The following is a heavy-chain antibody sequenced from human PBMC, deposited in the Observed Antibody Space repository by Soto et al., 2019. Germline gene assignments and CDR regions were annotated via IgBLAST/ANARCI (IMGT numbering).Heavy chain of an antibody. D-gene: IGHD6-13*01. CDR1: GGSIRSSSYY. V-gene: IGHV4-39*01. CDR2: IYYSGST. Sequence: PSETLSLTCTDSGGSIRSSSYYWSWIRQPPGKGLEWIGSIYYSGSTYYNPSLKSRVTISVDTSKNQFSLKLSSVTAADTAVYYCARPYSSSWYYFDYLGPGNPGHRLL. J-gene: IGHJ4*02. CDR3: ARPYSSSWYYFDY.